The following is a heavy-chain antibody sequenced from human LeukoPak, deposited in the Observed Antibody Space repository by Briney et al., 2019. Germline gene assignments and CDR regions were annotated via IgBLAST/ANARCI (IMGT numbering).Heavy chain of an antibody. CDR3: ARDPVGGPTIFDY. J-gene: IGHJ4*02. V-gene: IGHV4-34*01. D-gene: IGHD1-26*01. CDR1: GGSFSGYY. CDR2: INHSGST. Sequence: SETLSLTCAVYGGSFSGYYWSWIRQPPGKGLEWIGEINHSGSTNYNPSLKSRVTISVDTSKNQFSLKLSSVTAADTAVYYCARDPVGGPTIFDYWGQGTLVTVSS.